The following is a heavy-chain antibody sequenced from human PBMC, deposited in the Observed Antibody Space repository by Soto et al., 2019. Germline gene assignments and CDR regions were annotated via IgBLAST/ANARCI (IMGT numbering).Heavy chain of an antibody. V-gene: IGHV3-30-3*01. Sequence: QVQLVESGGGVVQPGRSLRLSCAASGFTFTTYTMHWVRQAPGKGLEWVAVVSYDGSNKYYAESVKGRFTISRDNSKNTLYLQMNSLRAEDTAVYYCARAGYCISTRCYGLEYWGQGTLVTVSS. CDR3: ARAGYCISTRCYGLEY. CDR1: GFTFTTYT. CDR2: VSYDGSNK. J-gene: IGHJ1*01. D-gene: IGHD2-2*01.